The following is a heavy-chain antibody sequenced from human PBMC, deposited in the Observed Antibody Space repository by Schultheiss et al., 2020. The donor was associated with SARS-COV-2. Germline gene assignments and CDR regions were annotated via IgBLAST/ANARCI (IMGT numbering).Heavy chain of an antibody. D-gene: IGHD3-3*01. J-gene: IGHJ6*03. CDR3: ARGGYYDFWKTFYYYYMDV. Sequence: GGSLRLSCAASGFTFSSYSMNWVRQAPGKGLEWVSYISSSSSTIYYADSVKGRFTISRDNSKNTLYLQMNSLRPEDTAVYYCARGGYYDFWKTFYYYYMDVWGKGTTVTVSS. V-gene: IGHV3-48*01. CDR1: GFTFSSYS. CDR2: ISSSSSTI.